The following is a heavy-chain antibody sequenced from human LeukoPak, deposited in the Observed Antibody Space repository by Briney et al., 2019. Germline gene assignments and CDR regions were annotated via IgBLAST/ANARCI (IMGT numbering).Heavy chain of an antibody. CDR3: ARDFWGNRGFTNWFDP. Sequence: SQTLSLTCAISGDSVSSNTAAWNWIRQSPSRGLEWLGRTYYRSKWYNDYAESVKSRIIINPDTFKNQFSLQLNSVTPEDTAVYYCARDFWGNRGFTNWFDPWGQGILVTVSS. V-gene: IGHV6-1*01. J-gene: IGHJ5*02. CDR1: GDSVSSNTAA. D-gene: IGHD3-16*01. CDR2: TYYRSKWYN.